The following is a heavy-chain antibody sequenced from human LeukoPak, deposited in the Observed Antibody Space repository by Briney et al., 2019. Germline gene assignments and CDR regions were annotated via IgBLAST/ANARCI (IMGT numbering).Heavy chain of an antibody. D-gene: IGHD6-19*01. J-gene: IGHJ6*02. CDR2: IIPILGIA. Sequence: GASVKVSCKASGGTFSSYTISWVRQAPGQGLEWMGRIIPILGIANYAQKFQGRVTITADKSTSTACMELSSLRSEDTAVYYCARGIAVAGTPSWYYGMDVWGQGTTVTVSS. CDR3: ARGIAVAGTPSWYYGMDV. CDR1: GGTFSSYT. V-gene: IGHV1-69*02.